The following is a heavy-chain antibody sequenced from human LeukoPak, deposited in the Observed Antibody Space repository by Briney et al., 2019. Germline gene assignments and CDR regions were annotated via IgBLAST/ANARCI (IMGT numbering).Heavy chain of an antibody. J-gene: IGHJ4*02. V-gene: IGHV3-30-3*01. D-gene: IGHD5-12*01. CDR2: ISYDGSNK. CDR3: ARDAHVDYLDY. Sequence: HPGGSLRLSCAASGFTFSSYAMHWVRQAPGKGLEWVTIISYDGSNKYYADSVKGRFTISRDNSKNTLYLQMNSLRAEDTAVYYCARDAHVDYLDYWGQGTLVTVSS. CDR1: GFTFSSYA.